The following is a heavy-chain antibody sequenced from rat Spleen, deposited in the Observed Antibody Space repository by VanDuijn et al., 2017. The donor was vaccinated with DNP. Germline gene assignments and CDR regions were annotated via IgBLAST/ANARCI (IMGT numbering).Heavy chain of an antibody. Sequence: VQLKESGPGLVQPSQTLSLACTVSGFSLTRYHVHWIRQSSGKGLEWMGHIDGAGSTNYNPSLKSRISITRDTSKNQFFLQLNSVITEDTATYYCARSSSILDYFDYWGQGVMVTVSS. CDR2: IDGAGST. J-gene: IGHJ2*01. CDR1: GFSLTRYHV. V-gene: IGHV3-3*01. D-gene: IGHD1-6*01. CDR3: ARSSSILDYFDY.